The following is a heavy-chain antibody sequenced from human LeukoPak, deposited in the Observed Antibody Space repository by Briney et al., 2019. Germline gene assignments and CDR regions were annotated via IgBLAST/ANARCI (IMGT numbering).Heavy chain of an antibody. CDR3: ARSIGSTGGGVDV. V-gene: IGHV3-11*01. Sequence: GGSLRLSCAASGFTFSDYNMNWVRQAPGKGLEWVSYITDSGNTIHYADSVKGRFTISRDNAKNSLYLQMNSLGAEDTAVYYCARSIGSTGGGVDVWGPGTTVTVSS. J-gene: IGHJ6*02. CDR2: ITDSGNTI. CDR1: GFTFSDYN. D-gene: IGHD4-23*01.